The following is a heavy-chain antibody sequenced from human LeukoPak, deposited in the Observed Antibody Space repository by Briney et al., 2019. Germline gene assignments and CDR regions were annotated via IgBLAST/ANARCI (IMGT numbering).Heavy chain of an antibody. V-gene: IGHV4-39*07. J-gene: IGHJ3*02. CDR2: IYYSGST. D-gene: IGHD5-18*01. CDR3: ARESRAAMAGGAFDI. CDR1: GGSISSSSYY. Sequence: SETLSLTCTVSGGSISSSSYYWGWIRQPPGKGLEWIGSIYYSGSTYYNPSLKSRVTISVDTSKNQFSLKLSSVTAADTAVYYCARESRAAMAGGAFDIWGQGTMVTVSS.